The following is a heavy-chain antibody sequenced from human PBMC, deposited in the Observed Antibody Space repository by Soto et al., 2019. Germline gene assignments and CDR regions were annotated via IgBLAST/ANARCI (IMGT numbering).Heavy chain of an antibody. V-gene: IGHV5-10-1*01. CDR1: GYSFAGYW. J-gene: IGHJ4*02. Sequence: GESLKISCQGSGYSFAGYWITWVRQKPGKGLEWMGRIDPSDSQTYYSPSFRGHVTISVTKSITTVFLQWSSLRASDTAMYYCGKQIYASDTGPNFQSYFVSWGQGTPVTVPS. D-gene: IGHD5-18*01. CDR3: GKQIYASDTGPNFQSYFVS. CDR2: IDPSDSQT.